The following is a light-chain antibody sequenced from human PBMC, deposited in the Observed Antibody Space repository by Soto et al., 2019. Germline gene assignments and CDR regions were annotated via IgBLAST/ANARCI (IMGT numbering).Light chain of an antibody. CDR3: SLNTTSHSRQVF. Sequence: QSVLTQPASVSGSPGQSITISCTGTSSDVGGYNYVSWYQYHPGKAPKLIIYDVTNRPSGVSNPFSGSKSGNTASLTISGLVPEDEADYYCSLNTTSHSRQVFFGTG. V-gene: IGLV2-14*03. J-gene: IGLJ1*01. CDR2: DVT. CDR1: SSDVGGYNY.